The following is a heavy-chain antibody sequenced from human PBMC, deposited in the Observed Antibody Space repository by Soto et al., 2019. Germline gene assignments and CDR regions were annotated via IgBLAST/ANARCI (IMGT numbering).Heavy chain of an antibody. J-gene: IGHJ4*02. V-gene: IGHV3-30*03. CDR1: GLTFSTYG. CDR2: IPYDGSYK. CDR3: ATLNYGGDDC. Sequence: QAQLVESGGGVVQPGRSLRLSCAASGLTFSTYGMHWVRQAPGKGLECVAIIPYDGSYKYYVDSVKGRFTISRDNSKNTLYLQMDSLRAEDTAVYYCATLNYGGDDCWGQGTLVTVSS. D-gene: IGHD4-17*01.